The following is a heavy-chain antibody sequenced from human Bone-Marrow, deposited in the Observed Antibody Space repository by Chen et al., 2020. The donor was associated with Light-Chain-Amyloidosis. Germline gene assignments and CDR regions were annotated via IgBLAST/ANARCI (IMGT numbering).Heavy chain of an antibody. CDR2: IYPDDSDA. CDR1: GYTFPNYW. Sequence: EVQLEQSGPEVQKPGESLKISCKGSGYTFPNYWIGWVRQMPGKGLEWMGVIYPDDSDARYSPSFEGQVTISADKSITTAYLQWRSLKASDTAMYYCARRRDGYNLDYWGQGTLVTVSS. CDR3: ARRRDGYNLDY. D-gene: IGHD5-12*01. V-gene: IGHV5-51*01. J-gene: IGHJ4*02.